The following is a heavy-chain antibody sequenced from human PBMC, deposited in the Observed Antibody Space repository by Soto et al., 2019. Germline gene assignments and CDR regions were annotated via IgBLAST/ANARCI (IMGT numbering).Heavy chain of an antibody. CDR2: INPSGGST. D-gene: IGHD3-16*01. V-gene: IGHV1-46*01. Sequence: GASVKVSCKASGYTFTTYYMHWARQAPGQGLEWMGIINPSGGSTSYAQKFQGRVTMTRDTSTSTVYMELSSLRSEDTAVYYCARDKGLGRGLSDVWGQGTTVTVSS. CDR1: GYTFTTYY. J-gene: IGHJ6*02. CDR3: ARDKGLGRGLSDV.